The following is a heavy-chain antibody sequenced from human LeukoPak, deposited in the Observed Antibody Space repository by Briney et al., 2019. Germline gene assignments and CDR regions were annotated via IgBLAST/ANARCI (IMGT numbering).Heavy chain of an antibody. CDR2: IYATGST. CDR3: ARDLRYHPSNYYYYYMDV. Sequence: SETLSLTCTVSGGSISSGSYYWSWIRQSAGKGLEWIGRIYATGSTSYNPSLMSRVTISRDTSKNQFSLKLSSVTAADTAVYYCARDLRYHPSNYYYYYMDVWGKGTTVTVSS. D-gene: IGHD1-14*01. V-gene: IGHV4-61*02. CDR1: GGSISSGSYY. J-gene: IGHJ6*03.